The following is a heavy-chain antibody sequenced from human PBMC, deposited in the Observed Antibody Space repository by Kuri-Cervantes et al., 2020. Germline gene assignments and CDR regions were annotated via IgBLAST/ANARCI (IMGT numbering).Heavy chain of an antibody. V-gene: IGHV1-2*02. Sequence: ASVKVSCKTSGYIFNDYYMHWVRQAPGQGLEWMGWINPNSGGTNYAQKFQGRVTMTRDTSISTAYMELSRLRSDDTAVYYCARGSGSTSDYWGQGTLVTVSS. J-gene: IGHJ4*02. CDR2: INPNSGGT. D-gene: IGHD3-10*01. CDR1: GYIFNDYY. CDR3: ARGSGSTSDY.